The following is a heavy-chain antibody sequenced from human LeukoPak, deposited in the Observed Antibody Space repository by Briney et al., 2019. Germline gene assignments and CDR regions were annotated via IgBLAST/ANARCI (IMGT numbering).Heavy chain of an antibody. D-gene: IGHD3-10*01. CDR3: ARDHFGSLDS. CDR2: DYCGGNT. CDR1: GFSVTTDSYC. Sequence: SSETLSLTCTVSGFSVTTDSYCWGWIRQPPGKGLEWIGYDYCGGNTNYDPSLKRRVTISVDTSKNQFSLTLTSVTAADTAVYFCARDHFGSLDSWGQGILVTVSS. J-gene: IGHJ4*02. V-gene: IGHV4-61*01.